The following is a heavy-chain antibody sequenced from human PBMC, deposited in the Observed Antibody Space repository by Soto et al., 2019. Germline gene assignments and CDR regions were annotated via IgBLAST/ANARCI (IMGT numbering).Heavy chain of an antibody. V-gene: IGHV4-34*01. CDR1: SASLGDHY. Sequence: SETLSLTCAVFSASLGDHYWAWIRQSPDKGLEWIGEVHPSGSTDYNPSLRSRLTLSLDTSKNQFSLKVASVTAADTAVYYCAGGGYYDSSGYHRTPFDYWGQGTLVTVSS. D-gene: IGHD3-22*01. J-gene: IGHJ4*02. CDR2: VHPSGST. CDR3: AGGGYYDSSGYHRTPFDY.